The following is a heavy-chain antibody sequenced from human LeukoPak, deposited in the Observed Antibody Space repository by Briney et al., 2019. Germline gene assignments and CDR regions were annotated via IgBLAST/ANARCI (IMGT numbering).Heavy chain of an antibody. CDR3: ASDGYSYDTANDAFDI. D-gene: IGHD5-18*01. J-gene: IGHJ3*02. CDR2: IYYSGTT. CDR1: GGSISRSSYY. V-gene: IGHV4-39*07. Sequence: SETLSLTCTVSGGSISRSSYYWGWIRQPPGKGLEWIGSIYYSGTTYYNPSLKSRVIISVDTSKNQFSLKLSSVSAADTAVYYCASDGYSYDTANDAFDIWGQGTMVTVSS.